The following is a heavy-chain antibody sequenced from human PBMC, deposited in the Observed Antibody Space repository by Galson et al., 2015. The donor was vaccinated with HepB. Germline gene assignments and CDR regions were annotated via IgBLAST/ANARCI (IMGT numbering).Heavy chain of an antibody. CDR2: MNAGNGNT. CDR3: ATFGGSPFGAFDI. J-gene: IGHJ3*02. CDR1: GYTFSSYA. D-gene: IGHD1-26*01. V-gene: IGHV1-3*01. Sequence: SVKVSCKASGYTFSSYAMHWVRQAPGQRLEWMGWMNAGNGNTAYSQKFQGRVTITRDTSASIAYMELSSLRSEDTAVYYCATFGGSPFGAFDIWGQGTMVTVSS.